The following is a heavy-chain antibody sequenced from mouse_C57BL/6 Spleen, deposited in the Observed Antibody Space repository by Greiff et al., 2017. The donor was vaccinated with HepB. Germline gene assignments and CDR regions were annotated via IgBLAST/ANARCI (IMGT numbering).Heavy chain of an antibody. CDR2: INPSSGYT. CDR1: GYTFTSYW. CDR3: AIAHYYDMDY. D-gene: IGHD1-3*01. V-gene: IGHV1-7*01. J-gene: IGHJ4*01. Sequence: VQGVDSGAELAKPGASVKLSCKASGYTFTSYWMHWVKQRPGQGLEWIGYINPSSGYTKYNQKFKDKATLTADKSSSPAYMQLSSLTYEDSAVYYCAIAHYYDMDYWGQGTSVTVSS.